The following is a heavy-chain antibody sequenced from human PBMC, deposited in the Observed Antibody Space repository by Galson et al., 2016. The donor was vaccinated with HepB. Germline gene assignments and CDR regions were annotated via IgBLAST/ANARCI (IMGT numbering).Heavy chain of an antibody. Sequence: SVKVSCKASGGTFSSYAISWVRQAPGQGLEWMGGIIPIFGIANYAQKFQGGVTITADESTSTAYMELSSLRSEDTAVYYCARERGTAMDDYYYYYMDVWGKGTTVTVSS. D-gene: IGHD5-18*01. CDR2: IIPIFGIA. J-gene: IGHJ6*03. CDR3: ARERGTAMDDYYYYYMDV. V-gene: IGHV1-69*13. CDR1: GGTFSSYA.